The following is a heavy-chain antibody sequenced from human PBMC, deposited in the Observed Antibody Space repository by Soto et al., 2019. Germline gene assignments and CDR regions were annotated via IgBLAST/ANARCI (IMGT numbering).Heavy chain of an antibody. Sequence: QVQLQESGPGLVKPSQTLSLTCTVSGDSISSGDHYWSWIRQPPGKVLEWIGYIYYSGTTYSRPSLKRRVTISVDTSKNQFSLKLNSVPAADTAVYYCARGAYSDSSSYFDYWGQGTLVPVSS. CDR3: ARGAYSDSSSYFDY. J-gene: IGHJ4*02. D-gene: IGHD6-6*01. CDR2: IYYSGTT. CDR1: GDSISSGDHY. V-gene: IGHV4-30-4*01.